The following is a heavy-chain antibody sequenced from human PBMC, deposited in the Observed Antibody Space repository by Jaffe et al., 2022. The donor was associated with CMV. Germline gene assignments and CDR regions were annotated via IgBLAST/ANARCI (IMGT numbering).Heavy chain of an antibody. J-gene: IGHJ5*02. V-gene: IGHV1-2*04. Sequence: QVQLVQSGAEVKKPGASVKVSCKASGYTFTGYYMHWVRQAPGQGLEWMGWINPNSGGTNYAQKFQGWVTMTRDTSISTAYMELSRLRSDDTAVYYCARAHYYDSSGSEWWFDPWGQGTLVTVSS. CDR3: ARAHYYDSSGSEWWFDP. D-gene: IGHD3-22*01. CDR2: INPNSGGT. CDR1: GYTFTGYY.